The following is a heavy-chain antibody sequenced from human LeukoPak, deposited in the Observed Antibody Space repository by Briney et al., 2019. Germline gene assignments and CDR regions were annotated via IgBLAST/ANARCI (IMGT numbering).Heavy chain of an antibody. CDR2: IYYSGST. V-gene: IGHV4-39*07. CDR1: GGSISSSSYY. J-gene: IGHJ6*03. Sequence: SETLSLTCTVSGGSISSSSYYWGWIRQPPGKGLEWIGSIYYSGSTYYNPSLKSRVTISVDTSKNQFSLKLSSVTAADTAVYYCASNPVKGDYYYYYMDVWGKGTTVTVSS. CDR3: ASNPVKGDYYYYYMDV. D-gene: IGHD3-10*01.